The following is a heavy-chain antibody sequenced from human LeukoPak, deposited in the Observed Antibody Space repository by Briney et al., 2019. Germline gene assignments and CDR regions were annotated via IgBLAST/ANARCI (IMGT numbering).Heavy chain of an antibody. CDR2: IIARISCN. V-gene: IGHV3-21*01. CDR1: GFPFSSYS. CDR3: ARGGCIGGSCYPNYFDY. D-gene: IGHD2-15*01. J-gene: IGHJ4*02. Sequence: GSLSPSYAASGFPFSSYSMNMVPQAPGNVLELVSSIIARISCNNYEDSVKGRFTSSRDNAKTSLYLQMNSLRAEDTAVYYCARGGCIGGSCYPNYFDYWGQGTLVTVSS.